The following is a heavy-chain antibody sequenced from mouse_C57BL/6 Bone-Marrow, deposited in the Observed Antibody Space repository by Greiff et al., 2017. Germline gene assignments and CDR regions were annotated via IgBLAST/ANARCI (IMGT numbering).Heavy chain of an antibody. Sequence: QVQLQQPGAELVMPGASVKLSCKASGYTFTSYWMHWVKQRPGQGLEWIGEIDPSDSYTNYNQKFKGKATLTVDKSSSTAYMQLSSLTSEDSAVCYCARSELCWYFDVWGTGTTVTVSS. CDR3: ARSELCWYFDV. CDR2: IDPSDSYT. CDR1: GYTFTSYW. J-gene: IGHJ1*03. D-gene: IGHD6-1*01. V-gene: IGHV1-69*01.